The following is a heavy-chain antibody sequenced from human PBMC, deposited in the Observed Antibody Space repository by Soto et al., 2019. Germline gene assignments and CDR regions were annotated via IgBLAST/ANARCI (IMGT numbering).Heavy chain of an antibody. J-gene: IGHJ4*02. CDR2: ISDSGDLT. CDR3: ARDQGYLDY. CDR1: EFTFSTYA. V-gene: IGHV3-23*01. Sequence: ELKLLEIGGGLVQPGGSLRLSCAASEFTFSTYAMTWVRQAPGRGLQWVATISDSGDLTYYADSVKGRFTISRDNSRNTLYLHLNSLRAEDTAVYYCARDQGYLDYWGQGTLVTVSS.